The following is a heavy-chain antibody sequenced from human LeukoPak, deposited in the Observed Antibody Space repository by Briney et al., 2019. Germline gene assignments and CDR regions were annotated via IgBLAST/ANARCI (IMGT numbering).Heavy chain of an antibody. J-gene: IGHJ4*02. V-gene: IGHV5-51*01. CDR2: IYPGDSDI. Sequence: GESLKISCKGSGYSFTNYWIAWVRQMPGKGLEWMGIIYPGDSDIRYSPSFQGQVTISADNSISTAYLQWSSLKASDTAMYYCARTHTYRSDYWGQGTLVTVS. CDR1: GYSFTNYW. CDR3: ARTHTYRSDY. D-gene: IGHD2-21*01.